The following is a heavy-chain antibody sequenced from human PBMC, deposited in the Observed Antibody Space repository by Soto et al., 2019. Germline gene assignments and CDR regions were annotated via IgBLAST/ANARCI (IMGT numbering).Heavy chain of an antibody. D-gene: IGHD2-15*01. Sequence: QVQLVQSGAEVKKPGASVKVSCKASGYTFTGYYMHWVRQAPGQGLEWMGWINPNSGGTNYAQKFQGWVTMTSDTSISTAYMALSRLRSDDTAVYYCARGGIGYCSGGSCYFEYYFDYWGQGTLVTVSS. CDR1: GYTFTGYY. J-gene: IGHJ4*02. CDR2: INPNSGGT. V-gene: IGHV1-2*04. CDR3: ARGGIGYCSGGSCYFEYYFDY.